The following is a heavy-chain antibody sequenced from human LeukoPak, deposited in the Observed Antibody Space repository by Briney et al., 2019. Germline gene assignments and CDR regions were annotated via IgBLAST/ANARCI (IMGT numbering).Heavy chain of an antibody. CDR1: GFTFSNAW. V-gene: IGHV3-15*01. J-gene: IGHJ4*02. CDR3: VTDRALPPHYDFWSGYHFDY. D-gene: IGHD3-3*01. Sequence: GGSLRLSCAASGFTFSNAWMSWVRQAPGKGLECVGRIKSKRDGGTIDYAEPVRGRLTISRDDSKNTLYLQMNSLKTEDTAVYYCVTDRALPPHYDFWSGYHFDYWGQGTLVTVSS. CDR2: IKSKRDGGTI.